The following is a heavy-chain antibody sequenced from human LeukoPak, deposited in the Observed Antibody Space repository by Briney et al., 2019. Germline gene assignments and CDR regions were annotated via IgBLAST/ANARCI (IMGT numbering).Heavy chain of an antibody. Sequence: PSETLSLTCTVSGGSISSYYWSWIRQPPGKGLEWIGYIYYSGSTNYNPSLKSRVTISVDKSKNQFSLKLSSVTAADTAVYYCARGNSNYDFDYWGQGTLVTVSS. J-gene: IGHJ4*02. D-gene: IGHD4-11*01. V-gene: IGHV4-59*12. CDR1: GGSISSYY. CDR3: ARGNSNYDFDY. CDR2: IYYSGST.